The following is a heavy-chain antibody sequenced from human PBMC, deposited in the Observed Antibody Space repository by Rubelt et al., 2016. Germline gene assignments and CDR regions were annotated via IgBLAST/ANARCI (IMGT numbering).Heavy chain of an antibody. D-gene: IGHD6-6*01. Sequence: QAPGQGLEWMGWINTNTGNPTYAQGFTGRFVFSLDTPVSTAYLQISSLKAEDTAVYYCARDSIEYSSSFDSWGQGTLVTVSS. CDR2: INTNTGNP. CDR3: ARDSIEYSSSFDS. V-gene: IGHV7-4-1*02. J-gene: IGHJ4*02.